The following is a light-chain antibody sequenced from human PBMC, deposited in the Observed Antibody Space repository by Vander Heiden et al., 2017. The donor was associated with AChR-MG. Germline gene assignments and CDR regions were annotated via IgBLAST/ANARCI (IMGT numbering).Light chain of an antibody. CDR3: LQDHSYPYT. V-gene: IGKV1-6*01. Sequence: IQMTQSPLSLSASVGDSVTITCRASQDVEDDVAWYQEKPGKAPQLLIYETSNLQIGVPSRFSGSASGTDFALTINSLQPEDFATYYCLQDHSYPYTFGPGTKVDIK. J-gene: IGKJ2*01. CDR2: ETS. CDR1: QDVEDD.